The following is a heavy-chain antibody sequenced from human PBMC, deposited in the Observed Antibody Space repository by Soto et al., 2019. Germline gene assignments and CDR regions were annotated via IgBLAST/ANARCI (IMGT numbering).Heavy chain of an antibody. D-gene: IGHD5-12*01. Sequence: PSETLSLTCSVSGRSISEINSYWGWIRQTPGEGLEWIRTIHHTGSTYYNPSLKSRVIISLDTSKNQFSLKLSSVTAADTALYYCARPEGGYGSGYSWFDPWGQGTRVTVSS. CDR3: ARPEGGYGSGYSWFDP. CDR1: GRSISEINSY. CDR2: IHHTGST. V-gene: IGHV4-39*01. J-gene: IGHJ5*02.